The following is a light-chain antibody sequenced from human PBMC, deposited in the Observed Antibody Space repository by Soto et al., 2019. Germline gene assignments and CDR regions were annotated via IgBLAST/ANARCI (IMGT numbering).Light chain of an antibody. CDR3: MQGIYWPRGT. J-gene: IGKJ1*01. CDR1: QSLLYRDGNTY. CDR2: KVS. Sequence: DVVMTQSPLSLPVTLGQPASISCRSSQSLLYRDGNTYLSWFQQRPGQSPRRLIYKVSNRDSGVPDRFSGSGSGTDFTLKISRVEADDVGVYYCMQGIYWPRGTSGQGTKVEIK. V-gene: IGKV2-30*01.